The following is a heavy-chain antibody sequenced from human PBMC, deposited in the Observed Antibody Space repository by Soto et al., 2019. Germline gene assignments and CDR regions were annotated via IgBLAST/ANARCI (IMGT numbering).Heavy chain of an antibody. V-gene: IGHV1-46*01. D-gene: IGHD6-13*01. Sequence: ASVKVSCKASGYTFTSYYMHWVRQAPGQGLEWMGIINPSGGSTSYAQKFQGRVTMTRDTSTSTVYMELSSLRSEDTAVYYCARDGIAAVSDYYYGMDVWGQGTTVTVSS. CDR2: INPSGGST. CDR3: ARDGIAAVSDYYYGMDV. J-gene: IGHJ6*02. CDR1: GYTFTSYY.